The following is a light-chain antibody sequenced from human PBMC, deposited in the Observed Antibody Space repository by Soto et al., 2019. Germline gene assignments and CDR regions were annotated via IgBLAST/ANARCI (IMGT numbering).Light chain of an antibody. Sequence: IVLTQSPAILALSPGDRATLSCRASQSFSSSYLAWYQHKPGQAPRLLIHGASSRVTGIPDRFSGSGSGTDFTLTISRLEPEDFAVYHCQQYGSLSWTFGQGTTVDIK. CDR3: QQYGSLSWT. CDR2: GAS. V-gene: IGKV3-20*01. CDR1: QSFSSSY. J-gene: IGKJ1*01.